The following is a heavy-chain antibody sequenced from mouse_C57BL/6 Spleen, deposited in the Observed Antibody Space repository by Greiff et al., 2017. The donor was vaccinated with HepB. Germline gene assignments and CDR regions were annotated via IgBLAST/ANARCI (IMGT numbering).Heavy chain of an antibody. CDR1: GYTFTDYY. CDR2: IYPGSGNT. Sequence: VQLQQSGAELVRPGASVKLSCKASGYTFTDYYINWVKQRPGQGLEWIARIYPGSGNTYYNEKFKGKATLTAEKSSSTAYMQLSSLTSEDSAVYFLSREGGIYYGSKAFDYWGQGTTLTVSS. J-gene: IGHJ2*01. V-gene: IGHV1-76*01. CDR3: SREGGIYYGSKAFDY. D-gene: IGHD1-1*01.